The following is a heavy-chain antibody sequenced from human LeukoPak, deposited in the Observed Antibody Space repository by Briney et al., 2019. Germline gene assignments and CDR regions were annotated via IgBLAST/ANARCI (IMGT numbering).Heavy chain of an antibody. Sequence: ASVKVSCKTSGYSFSSYGVSWVRQAPGQGLEWMGWISATNGNTKYTQSLQGRVTMTTDTSTSTAYMELNSLRSEDTAVYYCARDPSMIRGENTPYFDYWGQGTLVTVSS. D-gene: IGHD3-10*01. CDR2: ISATNGNT. CDR1: GYSFSSYG. CDR3: ARDPSMIRGENTPYFDY. V-gene: IGHV1-18*01. J-gene: IGHJ4*02.